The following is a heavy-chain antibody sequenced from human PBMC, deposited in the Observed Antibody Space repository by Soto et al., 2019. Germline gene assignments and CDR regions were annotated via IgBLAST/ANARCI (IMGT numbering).Heavy chain of an antibody. CDR2: VYYSGTT. V-gene: IGHV4-39*01. CDR3: ARRSSGWYYYYGMDV. CDR1: GGSISSSSYY. J-gene: IGHJ6*02. Sequence: PSETLSLTCTVSGGSISSSSYYWAWVRQPPGKGLEWIGSVYYSGTTYYNPSLKSRVTISADTSKNQFSLKLSSVTAADTAVYYCARRSSGWYYYYGMDVWGQGTTVTVSS. D-gene: IGHD6-19*01.